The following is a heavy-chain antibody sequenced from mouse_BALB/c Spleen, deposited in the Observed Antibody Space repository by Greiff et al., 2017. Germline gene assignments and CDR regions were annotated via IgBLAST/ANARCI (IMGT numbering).Heavy chain of an antibody. CDR2: IDPANGNT. CDR1: GFNIKDTY. J-gene: IGHJ3*01. V-gene: IGHV14-3*02. CDR3: ARPGIYDGYYTY. Sequence: EVQLQQSGAELVKPGASVKLSCTASGFNIKDTYMHWVKQRPEQGLEWIGRIDPANGNTKYDPKFQGKATITADTSSNTAYLQLSSLTSEDTAVYYCARPGIYDGYYTYWGQGTLVTVSA. D-gene: IGHD2-3*01.